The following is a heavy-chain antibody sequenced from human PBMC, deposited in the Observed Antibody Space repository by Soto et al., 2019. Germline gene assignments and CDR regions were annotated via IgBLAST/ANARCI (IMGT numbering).Heavy chain of an antibody. J-gene: IGHJ6*02. Sequence: QVQLVESGGGVVQPGRSLRLSCAASGFTFSSYAMHWVRQAPGKGLEWVAVISYDGSNKYYADSVKGRFTISRANSKNTLYLQMNSLRAEDTAVYYCARGMTTVTTLNRESYYYYGMDVWGQGTTVTVSS. D-gene: IGHD4-4*01. CDR3: ARGMTTVTTLNRESYYYYGMDV. CDR2: ISYDGSNK. V-gene: IGHV3-30-3*01. CDR1: GFTFSSYA.